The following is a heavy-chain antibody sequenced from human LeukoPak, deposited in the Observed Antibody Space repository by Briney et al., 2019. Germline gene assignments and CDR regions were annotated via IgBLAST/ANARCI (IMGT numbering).Heavy chain of an antibody. D-gene: IGHD3-22*01. CDR1: GFTFSSYAMH. Sequence: GSLRLSCAASGFTFSSYAMHWVRQPPGKGLEWIGSFYYSGSTYYNPSLKSRVTISVDTSKNQFSLKLSSVTAADMAVYCCARHPVYYYDSSGYYDYWGQGTLVTVSS. V-gene: IGHV4-39*01. CDR2: FYYSGST. CDR3: ARHPVYYYDSSGYYDY. J-gene: IGHJ4*02.